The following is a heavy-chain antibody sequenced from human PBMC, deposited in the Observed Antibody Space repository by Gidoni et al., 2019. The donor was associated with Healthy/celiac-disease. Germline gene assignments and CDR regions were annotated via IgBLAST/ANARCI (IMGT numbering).Heavy chain of an antibody. CDR1: GFTFSSYA. V-gene: IGHV3-23*01. CDR3: AKCRACWPATGYFDY. CDR2: ISGSGGST. Sequence: EVQLLESGGGLVQPGGSLRLSCAASGFTFSSYAMSWVRQAPGKGLEWVSAISGSGGSTYYADSVKGRFTITRDNYKNTLYLQMNRLRAEETAVYYCAKCRACWPATGYFDYWGQGTLVTVSS. J-gene: IGHJ4*02. D-gene: IGHD3-10*01.